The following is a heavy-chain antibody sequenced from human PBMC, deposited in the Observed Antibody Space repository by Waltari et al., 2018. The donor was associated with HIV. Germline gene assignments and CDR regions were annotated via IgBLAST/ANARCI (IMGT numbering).Heavy chain of an antibody. V-gene: IGHV3-23*01. CDR3: AKDRTNRAVFDY. Sequence: EVQLLESGGGLVQPGGSLRLACAASGFPPRQYAMSWVRQAPGKGLEWVSTISGSGGSTYYADAVKGRFTISRDNSKNTLYLQMNSLRAEDTAVYYCAKDRTNRAVFDYWGQGTLVTVSS. CDR2: ISGSGGST. CDR1: GFPPRQYA. J-gene: IGHJ4*02.